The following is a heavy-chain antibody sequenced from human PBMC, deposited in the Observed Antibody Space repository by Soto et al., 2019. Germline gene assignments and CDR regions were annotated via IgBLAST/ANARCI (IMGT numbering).Heavy chain of an antibody. CDR2: ISSDGATK. Sequence: GGSLRLSXTASGFAFRSHAMQWVRQAPGKGLEWVAVISSDGATKYVADSLKGRFTISRDNFESTMSLQMNNLRPEDTALYYCARSSVHIAAAGRLDLWGPGTLVTVSS. D-gene: IGHD6-13*01. CDR1: GFAFRSHA. J-gene: IGHJ5*02. V-gene: IGHV3-30*14. CDR3: ARSSVHIAAAGRLDL.